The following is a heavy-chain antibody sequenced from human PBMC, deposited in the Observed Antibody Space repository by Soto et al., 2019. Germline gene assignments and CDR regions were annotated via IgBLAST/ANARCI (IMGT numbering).Heavy chain of an antibody. CDR2: ISYSGGT. Sequence: SETLSLTCTVSGGTTSSGGYHWSWIRQHPGKGLEWIGYISYSGGTYSNPSLKSRVTLSVGTSNNHFSLKLTSVTAADTAVYYCARTPPYSSYLDSWGQGVLVTVSS. V-gene: IGHV4-31*03. J-gene: IGHJ4*02. D-gene: IGHD4-4*01. CDR3: ARTPPYSSYLDS. CDR1: GGTTSSGGYH.